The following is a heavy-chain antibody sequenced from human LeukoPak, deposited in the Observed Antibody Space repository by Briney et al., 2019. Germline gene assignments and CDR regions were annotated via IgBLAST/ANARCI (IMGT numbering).Heavy chain of an antibody. J-gene: IGHJ5*02. CDR3: ARELVRVVVPAAIPYNWFDP. D-gene: IGHD2-2*01. CDR2: IYHSGST. Sequence: PSETLSLTCTVSGVSISSGGYYWSWLRQPPGKGLEWIGNIYHSGSTYYNPSLKSRVTISVDRSKNQFSLKLSSVTAADTAVYYCARELVRVVVPAAIPYNWFDPWGQGTLVTVSS. V-gene: IGHV4-30-2*01. CDR1: GVSISSGGYY.